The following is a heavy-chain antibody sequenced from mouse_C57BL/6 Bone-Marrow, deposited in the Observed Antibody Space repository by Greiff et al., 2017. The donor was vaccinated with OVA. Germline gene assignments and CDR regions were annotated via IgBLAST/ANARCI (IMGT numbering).Heavy chain of an antibody. J-gene: IGHJ1*03. D-gene: IGHD1-1*01. Sequence: VQLQQSGAELVRPGASVTLSCKASGYTFTDYEMHWVKQTPVHGLEWIGAIDPATGGTAYNQKFKGKAILTADKSSSTAYMELRSLTSEDSAVYYCTRDLLRYWYFDVWGTGTTVTVSS. CDR3: TRDLLRYWYFDV. V-gene: IGHV1-15*01. CDR2: IDPATGGT. CDR1: GYTFTDYE.